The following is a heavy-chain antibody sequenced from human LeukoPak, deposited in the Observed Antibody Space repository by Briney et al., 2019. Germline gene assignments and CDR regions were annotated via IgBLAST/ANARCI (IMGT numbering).Heavy chain of an antibody. CDR3: AKDLTRYCSGGSCPYGMDV. J-gene: IGHJ6*02. D-gene: IGHD2-15*01. V-gene: IGHV3-30*18. Sequence: GGSLRLACAASGFTFSRYGMHWVRQAPGKGLEWVAVISYDGSNKYYADSVKGRFTISRDNSKNTLYLQMNSLRAEDTAVYYCAKDLTRYCSGGSCPYGMDVWGQGTTATVSS. CDR2: ISYDGSNK. CDR1: GFTFSRYG.